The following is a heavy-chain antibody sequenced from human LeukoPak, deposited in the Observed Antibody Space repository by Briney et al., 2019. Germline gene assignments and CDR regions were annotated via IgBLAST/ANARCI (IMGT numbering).Heavy chain of an antibody. Sequence: GGSQTLSCAASGFTFNNAWMSWIRQDPGKRRERIGHNKSKTDGGTTDYAAPVKGRFTISRDDSKNTLYLQMNSLKTEDTAVYYCTTGLGVGATIGFDYWGQGTLVTVSS. CDR2: NKSKTDGGTT. J-gene: IGHJ4*02. CDR3: TTGLGVGATIGFDY. V-gene: IGHV3-15*01. D-gene: IGHD1-26*01. CDR1: GFTFNNAW.